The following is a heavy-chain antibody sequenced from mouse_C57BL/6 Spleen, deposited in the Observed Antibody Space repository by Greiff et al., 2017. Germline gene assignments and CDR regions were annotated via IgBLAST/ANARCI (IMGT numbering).Heavy chain of an antibody. Sequence: EVQLQQSGPELVKPGASVKISCKASGYTFTDYYMNWVKQSHGKSLEWIGDINPNNGGTSYNQKFKGKATLTVDKSSSTAYMELRSLTSEDSAVYYCARSRDAPFAYWGQGTLVTVSA. V-gene: IGHV1-26*01. J-gene: IGHJ3*01. CDR3: ARSRDAPFAY. CDR1: GYTFTDYY. CDR2: INPNNGGT.